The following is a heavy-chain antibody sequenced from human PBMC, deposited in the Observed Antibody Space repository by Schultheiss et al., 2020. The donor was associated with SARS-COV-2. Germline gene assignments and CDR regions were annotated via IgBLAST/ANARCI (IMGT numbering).Heavy chain of an antibody. CDR2: ISYDGSNK. Sequence: GESLKISCAASGFTFSSYAMSWVRQAPGKGLEWVAVISYDGSNKYYADSVKGRFTISRDNSKNTLYLQMNSLRAEDTAVYYCARDLIAVSGIPFDSWGQGTLVTVSS. J-gene: IGHJ4*02. CDR3: ARDLIAVSGIPFDS. CDR1: GFTFSSYA. V-gene: IGHV3-30-3*01. D-gene: IGHD6-19*01.